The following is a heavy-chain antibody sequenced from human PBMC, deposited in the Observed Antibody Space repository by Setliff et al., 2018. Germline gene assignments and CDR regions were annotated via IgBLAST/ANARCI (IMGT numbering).Heavy chain of an antibody. CDR1: GGSISDSGYF. Sequence: PSETLSLTCTVPGGSISDSGYFWGWARQPPGKGLEWIGNIYFGGNTYFNPSFKSRVTMSIDTSNSQFSLKLSSVTAADTAIYYCARDASASDGRNAFDIWGQGTMVTVSS. D-gene: IGHD1-26*01. CDR2: IYFGGNT. V-gene: IGHV4-39*07. CDR3: ARDASASDGRNAFDI. J-gene: IGHJ3*02.